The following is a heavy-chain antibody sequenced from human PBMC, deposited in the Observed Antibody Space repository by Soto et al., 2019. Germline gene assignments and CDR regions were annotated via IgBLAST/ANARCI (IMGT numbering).Heavy chain of an antibody. Sequence: PGESLKISCAASGFTFSSYSMNWVRQAPGKGLEWVSYISSSRSTIYYADSVKGRFTISRDNAKNSLYLQMNSLRAEDTAVYYCARDCPGSSTTCYGNEWFDSWGQGTLVTVSS. CDR1: GFTFSSYS. D-gene: IGHD2-2*01. J-gene: IGHJ5*01. CDR2: ISSSRSTI. V-gene: IGHV3-48*01. CDR3: ARDCPGSSTTCYGNEWFDS.